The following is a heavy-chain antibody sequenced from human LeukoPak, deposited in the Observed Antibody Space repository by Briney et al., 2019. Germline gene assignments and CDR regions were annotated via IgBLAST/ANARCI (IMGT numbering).Heavy chain of an antibody. J-gene: IGHJ4*02. D-gene: IGHD1/OR15-1a*01. CDR2: INHSGST. Sequence: SETLSLTCAVYGGSFSGYYWSWIRQPPGKGLEWIGEINHSGSTNYNPSLKSRVTISVDTSKNQFSLKLNSVTAADTAVYYCARDEVEHHGSYYEHWGQGARVTVSA. V-gene: IGHV4-34*01. CDR3: ARDEVEHHGSYYEH. CDR1: GGSFSGYY.